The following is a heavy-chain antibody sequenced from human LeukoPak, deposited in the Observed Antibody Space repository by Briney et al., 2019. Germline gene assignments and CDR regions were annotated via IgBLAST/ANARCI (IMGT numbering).Heavy chain of an antibody. CDR2: IIPILGIA. CDR1: GGTFSSYA. Sequence: GASVKVSCKASGGTFSSYAISWVRQAPGQGLEWMGRIIPILGIANYAQKFQGRVTITADKSTSTAYMELSSLRSEDTAVYYCASPYFDWLLYRAPRNYYYYGMDVWGQGTTVTVSS. D-gene: IGHD3-9*01. CDR3: ASPYFDWLLYRAPRNYYYYGMDV. J-gene: IGHJ6*02. V-gene: IGHV1-69*04.